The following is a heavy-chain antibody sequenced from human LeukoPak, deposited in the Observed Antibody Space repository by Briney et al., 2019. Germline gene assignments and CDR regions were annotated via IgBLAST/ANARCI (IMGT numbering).Heavy chain of an antibody. V-gene: IGHV3-11*01. CDR1: GFTFSDYY. CDR3: ARSYQNYYGSGSYQPYGMDV. Sequence: PGGSLRLSCAASGFTFSDYYMSWIRQAPGKGLEWVSYISSSGSTIYYADSVKGRFTVSRDNAKNSLYLQMNSLRAEDTAVYYCARSYQNYYGSGSYQPYGMDVWGQGTTVTVSS. J-gene: IGHJ6*02. CDR2: ISSSGSTI. D-gene: IGHD3-10*01.